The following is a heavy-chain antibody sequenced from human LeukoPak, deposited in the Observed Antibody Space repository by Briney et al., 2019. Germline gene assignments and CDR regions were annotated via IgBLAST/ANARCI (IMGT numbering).Heavy chain of an antibody. CDR2: IYTSGST. Sequence: SETLSLTCTVSGGSISSYYWSWIRQPAGKGLEWIGRIYTSGSTNYNPSLKSRVTISVDKSKNQFSLELSSVTAADTAVYYCAINRAVYGPAEYFQHWGQGTLVTVSS. J-gene: IGHJ1*01. CDR1: GGSISSYY. V-gene: IGHV4-4*07. CDR3: AINRAVYGPAEYFQH. D-gene: IGHD1-14*01.